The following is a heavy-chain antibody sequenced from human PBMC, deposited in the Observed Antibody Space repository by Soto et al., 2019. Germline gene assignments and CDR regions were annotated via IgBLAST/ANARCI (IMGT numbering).Heavy chain of an antibody. Sequence: ASVKVSCKASGYTFTSYGISWVRQAPGQGLERMGWISAYNGNTNYAQKLQGRVTMTTDTSTSTAYMELRSLRSDDTAVYYCASTYYDYVWGSYRSYYYYGMDVWGQGTTVTVSS. D-gene: IGHD3-16*02. V-gene: IGHV1-18*01. CDR2: ISAYNGNT. CDR1: GYTFTSYG. CDR3: ASTYYDYVWGSYRSYYYYGMDV. J-gene: IGHJ6*02.